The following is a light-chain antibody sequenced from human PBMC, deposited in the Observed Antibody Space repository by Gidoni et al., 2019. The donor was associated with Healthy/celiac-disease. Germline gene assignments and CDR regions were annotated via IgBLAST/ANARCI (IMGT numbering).Light chain of an antibody. J-gene: IGKJ1*01. CDR2: GAS. CDR1: QSVSSN. V-gene: IGKV3-15*01. CDR3: QQYKNWPRT. Sequence: EIVMTQSPATLSVSPGARATLSCRASQSVSSNVAWYQQKSGQAPRLRVYGASARATGIPARFSGSGSGTEFTLTIRRLQSEDFSVCYWQQYKNWPRTFGQGTKVEIK.